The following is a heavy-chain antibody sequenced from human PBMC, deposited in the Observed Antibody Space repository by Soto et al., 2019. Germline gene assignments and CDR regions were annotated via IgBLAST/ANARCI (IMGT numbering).Heavy chain of an antibody. CDR3: ATYYFGSGSYYRFDN. CDR1: GYAFSFG. Sequence: ASVKVSCKASGYAFSFGFSWVRQAPGQGLEWMGWISASDGSTNSAQKFRGRISLTTDTSTNTAYLDLLSLTSDDAAVYFCATYYFGSGSYYRFDNWGQGTLVTVSS. J-gene: IGHJ4*02. CDR2: ISASDGST. V-gene: IGHV1-18*01. D-gene: IGHD3-10*01.